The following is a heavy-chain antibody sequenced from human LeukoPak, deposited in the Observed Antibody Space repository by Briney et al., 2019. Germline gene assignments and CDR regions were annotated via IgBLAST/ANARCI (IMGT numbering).Heavy chain of an antibody. Sequence: SETLSLTCTVSGGSISSGGYYWSWIRQPPGKGLEWIGYIYHSGSTYYNPSLKSRVTISVDRSKNQFSLKLSSVTAADTAVYYCARWRGHCSSTSCSSFDYWGQGTLVTVSS. J-gene: IGHJ4*02. CDR1: GGSISSGGYY. CDR2: IYHSGST. D-gene: IGHD2-2*01. CDR3: ARWRGHCSSTSCSSFDY. V-gene: IGHV4-30-2*01.